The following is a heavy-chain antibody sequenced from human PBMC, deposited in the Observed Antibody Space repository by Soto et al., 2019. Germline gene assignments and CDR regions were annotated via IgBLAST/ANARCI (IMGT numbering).Heavy chain of an antibody. D-gene: IGHD2-15*01. CDR2: RYYSEST. V-gene: IGHV4-31*03. Sequence: LSLTCTVSGGSITTGGYYWSWIRQLPGKGLEWIGHRYYSESTYYNPSLKSRVSISLDTSKNQFSLKLSFVTAADTAMYYCARTKCTGGSCYSWSLDYWGQGTPVTVSS. J-gene: IGHJ4*02. CDR1: GGSITTGGYY. CDR3: ARTKCTGGSCYSWSLDY.